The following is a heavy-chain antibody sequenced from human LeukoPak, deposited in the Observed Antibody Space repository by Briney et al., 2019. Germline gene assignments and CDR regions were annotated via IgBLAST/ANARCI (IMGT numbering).Heavy chain of an antibody. V-gene: IGHV1-2*02. CDR1: GYTFTGYY. CDR3: ARGGGYSAYAAGY. D-gene: IGHD5-12*01. Sequence: ASVKVSCKASGYTFTGYYMYWVRQAPGQGLEWMGWTNPNSGGTNYAQEFQGRVTMTRDTSISTVYMELSRLRSDDTAVYYCARGGGYSAYAAGYWGQGTLVTVSS. J-gene: IGHJ4*02. CDR2: TNPNSGGT.